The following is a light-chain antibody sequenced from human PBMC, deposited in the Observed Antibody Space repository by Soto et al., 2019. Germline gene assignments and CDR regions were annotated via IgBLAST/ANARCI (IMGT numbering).Light chain of an antibody. CDR3: QQRSNWPPALT. CDR1: PSVSSY. J-gene: IGKJ4*01. CDR2: DAS. Sequence: EIVVTQSPATLSLSPGDRATLSCRASPSVSSYLAWYQQKPGQAPRLLIYDASNRATGIPARFSGSGSGTDFTLTISSLEPEDFAVYYCQQRSNWPPALTFGGGTKVEIK. V-gene: IGKV3-11*01.